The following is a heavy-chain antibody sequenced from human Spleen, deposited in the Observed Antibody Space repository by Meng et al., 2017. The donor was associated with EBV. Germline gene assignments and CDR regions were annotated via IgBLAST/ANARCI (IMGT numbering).Heavy chain of an antibody. CDR2: IYYHGNT. Sequence: PQRQQSGPGLVKASGTLSLPCTVSCGSITRTRYFWGWIRQPPGKGLEWIGNIYYHGNTYYNPSLKSRVCISIDTSKSQFSLRLTSVTAADTAVYYCARQQGDSSDRWFDPWGQGTLVTVSS. V-gene: IGHV4-39*01. J-gene: IGHJ5*02. CDR1: CGSITRTRYF. D-gene: IGHD6-25*01. CDR3: ARQQGDSSDRWFDP.